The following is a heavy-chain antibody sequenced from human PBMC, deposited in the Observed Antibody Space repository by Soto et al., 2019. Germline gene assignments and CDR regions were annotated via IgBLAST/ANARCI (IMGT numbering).Heavy chain of an antibody. CDR3: ARDPDGDSEQGNNWSDP. J-gene: IGHJ5*02. D-gene: IGHD4-17*01. Sequence: QVQLVQSGAEVKKPGSSVKVSCKASGGTFSSYTISWVRQAPGQGLEWMGRIIPILGIANYAQKFQGRVTITADKSTSTAYRERSSLRSEDTAVYYWARDPDGDSEQGNNWSDPWGKGTLVTVPS. CDR1: GGTFSSYT. CDR2: IIPILGIA. V-gene: IGHV1-69*08.